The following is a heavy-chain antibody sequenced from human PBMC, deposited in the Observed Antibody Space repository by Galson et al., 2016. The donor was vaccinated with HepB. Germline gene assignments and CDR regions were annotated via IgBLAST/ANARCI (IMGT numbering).Heavy chain of an antibody. Sequence: SLRLSCAASGFTFRSYTMNWVRQAPGKGLEWVSSISSSSTYIYYADSVKGRFTISRDNAKNSLYLQMNSLRAEDTAVYYCAAAATGRRAFDIWGQGTMVTVSS. D-gene: IGHD2-15*01. CDR3: AAAATGRRAFDI. CDR1: GFTFRSYT. J-gene: IGHJ3*02. V-gene: IGHV3-21*01. CDR2: ISSSSTYI.